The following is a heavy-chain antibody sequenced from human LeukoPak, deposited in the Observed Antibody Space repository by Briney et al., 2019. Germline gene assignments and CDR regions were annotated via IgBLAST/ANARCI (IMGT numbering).Heavy chain of an antibody. J-gene: IGHJ6*02. CDR2: INHNGNVN. D-gene: IGHD3-16*01. CDR1: GFTFSSYW. Sequence: GGSLRLSCAASGFTFSSYWMNWARQAPGKGLEWVASINHNGNVNYCVDSVKGRFTISRDNAKNSLYLQMSNLRAEDTAVYSCARGGGLDVWGQGATVTVSS. CDR3: ARGGGLDV. V-gene: IGHV3-7*03.